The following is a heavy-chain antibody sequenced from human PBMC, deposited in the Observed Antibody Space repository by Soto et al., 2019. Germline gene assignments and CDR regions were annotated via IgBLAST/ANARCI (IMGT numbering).Heavy chain of an antibody. CDR3: ARDGGDDYYYGMDV. V-gene: IGHV4-59*01. D-gene: IGHD2-21*02. Sequence: SESLSLPCPCSGGSISNYYWSWIRQPPGKGLEWIGYIYYSGSTNSNPSLKGRVTISVATSKNQFSLRLSSVTAADTAVYYCARDGGDDYYYGMDVWGQGTPVTV. CDR1: GGSISNYY. CDR2: IYYSGST. J-gene: IGHJ6*02.